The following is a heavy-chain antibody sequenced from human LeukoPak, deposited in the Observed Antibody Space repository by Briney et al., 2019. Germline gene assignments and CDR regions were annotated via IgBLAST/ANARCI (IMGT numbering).Heavy chain of an antibody. CDR3: TRDPSVDYDLLSHWFDP. D-gene: IGHD3-9*01. CDR2: IISFSGAA. Sequence: SVKVSCKASGGTFNSSGISWVRQAPGQGLEWMGGIISFSGAAHYIQKFQGRLTITADESTSTAYMELSSLTSEDTAVYYCTRDPSVDYDLLSHWFDPWGQGTLVTVSS. CDR1: GGTFNSSG. J-gene: IGHJ5*02. V-gene: IGHV1-69*13.